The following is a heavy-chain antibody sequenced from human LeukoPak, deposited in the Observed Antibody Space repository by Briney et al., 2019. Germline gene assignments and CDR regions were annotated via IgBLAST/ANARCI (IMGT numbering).Heavy chain of an antibody. CDR3: AKDLLLWFGEPPFDFDI. J-gene: IGHJ3*02. CDR1: GFTFSNYA. Sequence: PGGSLRLSCAASGFTFSNYAMSWVRQAPGKGPEWVAVISYDGSNKYYADSVKGRFTISRDNSKNTLYLQMNSLRAEDTAVYYCAKDLLLWFGEPPFDFDIWGQGTMVTVSS. D-gene: IGHD3-10*01. V-gene: IGHV3-30*18. CDR2: ISYDGSNK.